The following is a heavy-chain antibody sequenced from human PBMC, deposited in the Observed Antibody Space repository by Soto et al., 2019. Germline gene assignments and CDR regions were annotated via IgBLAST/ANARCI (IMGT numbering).Heavy chain of an antibody. D-gene: IGHD1-26*01. Sequence: VQLQESGPGLVKPSETLSLSCTVSGASLLSSYWSWVRQPAGKGLEWIGHIFSSGRTSYNPSLKNRLTLSIATSKNLCSLNLSSVTAADTAVYYCAKGWDEKYFDSWGQGSLVTVSS. J-gene: IGHJ4*02. CDR1: GASLLSSY. V-gene: IGHV4-4*07. CDR3: AKGWDEKYFDS. CDR2: IFSSGRT.